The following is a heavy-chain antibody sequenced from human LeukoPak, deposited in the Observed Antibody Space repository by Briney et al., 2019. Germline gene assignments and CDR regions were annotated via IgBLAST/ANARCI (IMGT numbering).Heavy chain of an antibody. Sequence: GGSLRLSCAASGFTFSDYYMSWIRQAPGKGLEWVSYISSSGSTIYYADSVKGRFTISRDNSKNTLYLQMNSLRAEDTAVYYCARVSTSGSYASPYFDYWGQGTLVTVSS. V-gene: IGHV3-11*04. J-gene: IGHJ4*02. CDR1: GFTFSDYY. CDR2: ISSSGSTI. CDR3: ARVSTSGSYASPYFDY. D-gene: IGHD1-26*01.